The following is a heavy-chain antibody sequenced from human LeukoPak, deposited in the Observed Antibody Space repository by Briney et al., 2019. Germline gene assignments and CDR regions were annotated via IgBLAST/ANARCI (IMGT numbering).Heavy chain of an antibody. J-gene: IGHJ4*02. Sequence: PGGSLRLSCAASGFTFSDYYMSWIRQAPGKGLEWVAVISYDGSNKYYADSVKGRFTISRDNSKNTLYLQMNSLRAEDTAVYYCAREGEWYSSSLEWGQGTLVTVSS. D-gene: IGHD6-13*01. CDR2: ISYDGSNK. CDR3: AREGEWYSSSLE. CDR1: GFTFSDYY. V-gene: IGHV3-30-3*01.